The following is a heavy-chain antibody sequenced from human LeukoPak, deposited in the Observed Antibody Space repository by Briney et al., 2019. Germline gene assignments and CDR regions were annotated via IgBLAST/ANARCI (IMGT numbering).Heavy chain of an antibody. CDR3: ARETGSAIGSTDFDY. Sequence: GGSLRLSCAASEFTFSSYSMNWVRQAPGKGLEWVSYITNSGNSKSYADSVKGRFTISRDNSKNTLYLQMNSLRAEDTAVYYCARETGSAIGSTDFDYWGQGTLVTVSS. CDR2: ITNSGNSK. J-gene: IGHJ4*02. V-gene: IGHV3-48*01. D-gene: IGHD4-17*01. CDR1: EFTFSSYS.